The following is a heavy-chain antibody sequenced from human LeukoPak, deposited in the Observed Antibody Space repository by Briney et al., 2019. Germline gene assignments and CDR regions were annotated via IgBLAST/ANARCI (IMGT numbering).Heavy chain of an antibody. V-gene: IGHV1-8*02. J-gene: IGHJ4*02. D-gene: IGHD3-22*01. Sequence: ASVKVSCKASGYTFTSYDINWVLQATGQGLEWMGWMNPNSGNTGYAQKFQGRVTMTRNTSISTAYMELSSLRSEDTAVYYCARDPYYYDSSGYLNWGQGTLVTVSS. CDR2: MNPNSGNT. CDR1: GYTFTSYD. CDR3: ARDPYYYDSSGYLN.